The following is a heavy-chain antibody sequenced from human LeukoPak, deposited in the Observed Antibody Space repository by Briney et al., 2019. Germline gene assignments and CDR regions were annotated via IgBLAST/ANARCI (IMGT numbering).Heavy chain of an antibody. J-gene: IGHJ4*02. CDR1: GYTFTSYY. V-gene: IGHV1-46*01. D-gene: IGHD2-21*01. CDR3: ASFFDRISEDYFDY. Sequence: ASVKVSCKASGYTFTSYYMHWVRQAPGQGLEWMGIINPSGGSTSYAQKFQGRVTITADESTSTAYMELSSLRSEDTAVYYCASFFDRISEDYFDYWGQGTLVTVSS. CDR2: INPSGGST.